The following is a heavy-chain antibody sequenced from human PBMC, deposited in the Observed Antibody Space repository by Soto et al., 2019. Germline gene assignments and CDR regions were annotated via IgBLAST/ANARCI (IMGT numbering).Heavy chain of an antibody. CDR1: GFTVSSNY. CDR3: ASVAGLRGGHFDY. V-gene: IGHV3-66*01. J-gene: IGHJ4*02. Sequence: GGSLRLSCAASGFTVSSNYMSWVRQAPGKGLEWVSVIYSGGSTYYADSVKGRFTISRDNSKNTLYLQMNSLRAEDTAVYYCASVAGLRGGHFDYWGQGTLVTVSS. CDR2: IYSGGST. D-gene: IGHD4-17*01.